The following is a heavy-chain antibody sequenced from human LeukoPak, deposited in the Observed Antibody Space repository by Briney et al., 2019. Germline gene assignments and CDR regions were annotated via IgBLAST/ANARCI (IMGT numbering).Heavy chain of an antibody. V-gene: IGHV4-4*07. CDR2: IYSSGST. CDR1: GGPMSRHY. D-gene: IGHD3-16*01. J-gene: IGHJ4*02. Sequence: SETLSLTCTVSGGPMSRHYWSWIRQPAGKGLEWIGRIYSSGSTFYNNSLKSRVTMSVDTSKNQFSLKLVSVTAADTAVYYCARISRWGPYWGQGILVTVSS. CDR3: ARISRWGPY.